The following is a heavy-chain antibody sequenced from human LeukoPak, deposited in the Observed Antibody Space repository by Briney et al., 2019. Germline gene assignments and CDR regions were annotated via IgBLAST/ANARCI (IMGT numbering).Heavy chain of an antibody. Sequence: GASVKVSCKASGYTFTSYYMHWVRQAPGQGLEWMGIINPSGGSTSYAQKFQGRVTMTRDTSTSTVYMELSSLRSEDTAVYYCARDGELRYFDWFEDILGNAYHYFDYWGQGTLVIVSS. V-gene: IGHV1-46*01. CDR3: ARDGELRYFDWFEDILGNAYHYFDY. CDR1: GYTFTSYY. CDR2: INPSGGST. D-gene: IGHD3-9*01. J-gene: IGHJ4*02.